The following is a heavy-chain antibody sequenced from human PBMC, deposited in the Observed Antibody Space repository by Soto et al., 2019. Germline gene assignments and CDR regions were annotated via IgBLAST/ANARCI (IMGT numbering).Heavy chain of an antibody. CDR3: ARDRLMITFGGVGDGRWFAFDI. CDR1: GGTFRSYA. CDR2: IIPIFGTA. J-gene: IGHJ3*02. D-gene: IGHD3-16*01. Sequence: QVQLVQSGAEVKKPGSSVKVSCKASGGTFRSYAISWVRQAPGQGLEWMGGIIPIFGTANYAQKFQGRVTITADESTSTAYMELSSLRSEDTAVYYCARDRLMITFGGVGDGRWFAFDIWGQGTMVTVSS. V-gene: IGHV1-69*12.